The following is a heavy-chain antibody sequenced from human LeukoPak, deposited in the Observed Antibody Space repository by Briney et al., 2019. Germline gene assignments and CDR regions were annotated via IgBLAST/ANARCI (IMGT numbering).Heavy chain of an antibody. V-gene: IGHV4-4*02. Sequence: PSGTLSLTCAVSGGSISSSNWWSWVRQPPGKGLEWIGEIYHSGSTNYNPSLKSRVTISVDKSKNQFSLKLSSVTAADTAVYYCTDYDILTQNWFDPWGQGTLVTVSS. CDR3: TDYDILTQNWFDP. CDR1: GGSISSSNW. D-gene: IGHD3-9*01. CDR2: IYHSGST. J-gene: IGHJ5*02.